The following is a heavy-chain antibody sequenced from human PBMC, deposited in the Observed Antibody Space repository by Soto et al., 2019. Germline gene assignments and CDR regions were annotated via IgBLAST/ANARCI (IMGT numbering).Heavy chain of an antibody. Sequence: QVQLVQSGAEVKKPGASVKVSCKASGYTFTSYDINWVRQATGQGLEWMGWMNPISGNTGYAQKFQGRVTMTSDTSISTAYRQLSSLRPEDTAVYYCARERSSGWLDYWGQGTLVTASS. J-gene: IGHJ4*02. CDR1: GYTFTSYD. D-gene: IGHD6-19*01. V-gene: IGHV1-8*01. CDR3: ARERSSGWLDY. CDR2: MNPISGNT.